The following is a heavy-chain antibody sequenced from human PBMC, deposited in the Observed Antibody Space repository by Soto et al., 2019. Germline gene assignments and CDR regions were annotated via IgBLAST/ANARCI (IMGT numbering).Heavy chain of an antibody. J-gene: IGHJ6*03. Sequence: PSETLSLTCTVSGGSISSYYWSWIRQPPGKGLEWIGYIYYSGSTNYNPSLKSRVTISVDTSKNQFSLKLSPVTAADTAVYYCARGLHYDFWSGTYMDVWGKGTTVTVSS. CDR2: IYYSGST. CDR3: ARGLHYDFWSGTYMDV. V-gene: IGHV4-59*01. CDR1: GGSISSYY. D-gene: IGHD3-3*01.